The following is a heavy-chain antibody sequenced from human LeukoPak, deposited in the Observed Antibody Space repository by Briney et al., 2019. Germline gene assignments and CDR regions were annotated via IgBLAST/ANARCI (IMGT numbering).Heavy chain of an antibody. CDR1: GYTFTGYY. D-gene: IGHD6-19*01. V-gene: IGHV1-2*06. Sequence: ASVKVSCKASGYTFTGYYMHWVRQAPGQGLEWMGRINPNSGGTNYAQKFQGRVTMTRDTSISTAYMELSRLRSEDTAVYYCARDSRYSSGWYQEVWGQGTLVTVSS. J-gene: IGHJ4*02. CDR2: INPNSGGT. CDR3: ARDSRYSSGWYQEV.